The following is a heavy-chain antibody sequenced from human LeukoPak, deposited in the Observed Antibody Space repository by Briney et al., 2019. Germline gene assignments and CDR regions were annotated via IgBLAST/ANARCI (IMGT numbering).Heavy chain of an antibody. J-gene: IGHJ4*02. V-gene: IGHV3-48*01. CDR2: ISSSSTI. Sequence: GGSLRLSCAASGFTFSSYSMNWVRQAPGKGLEWVSYISSSSTIYYADSVKGRFTISRDNAKNSLYLQMNSLRAEDTAVYYCARTQKETLDYWGQGTLVTVSS. CDR1: GFTFSSYS. CDR3: ARTQKETLDY.